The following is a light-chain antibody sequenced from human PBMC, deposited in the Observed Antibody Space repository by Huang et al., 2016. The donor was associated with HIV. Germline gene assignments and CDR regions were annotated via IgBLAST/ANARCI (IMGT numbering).Light chain of an antibody. CDR2: GAS. CDR1: QSVRSN. J-gene: IGKJ4*01. Sequence: EIVMTQSPASLSVSPGETATLSCRASQSVRSNLAWYQQKPGQAPRLLIYGASTRATGIPARFSGSGSGTEFTLTINSRKSEDFAVYYCQQYDDWPLTFGGGTKVEMK. V-gene: IGKV3-15*01. CDR3: QQYDDWPLT.